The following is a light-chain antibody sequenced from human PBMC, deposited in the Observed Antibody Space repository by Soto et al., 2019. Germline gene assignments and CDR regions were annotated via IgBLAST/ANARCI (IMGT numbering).Light chain of an antibody. V-gene: IGLV2-8*01. CDR3: SSYAGSNNLGV. CDR2: EVS. J-gene: IGLJ1*01. CDR1: SSDVGGYNY. Sequence: QSVLTHSASVSGSPGQSIPISCTGTSSDVGGYNYVSWYQQHPGKAPKLMIYEVSKRPSGVPDRFSGSKSGNTASLTVSGLQAEDEADYYCSSYAGSNNLGVFGTGTKVTVL.